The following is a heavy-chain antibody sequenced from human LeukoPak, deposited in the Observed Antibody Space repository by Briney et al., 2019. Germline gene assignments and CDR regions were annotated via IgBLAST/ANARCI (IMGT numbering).Heavy chain of an antibody. CDR2: IRYDGSNK. CDR1: GFTFSSYG. CDR3: ARTYCYGDCSSRYYYYYMDV. D-gene: IGHD2-21*02. Sequence: PGGSLRLSCAASGFTFSSYGMHWVRQAPGKGLEWVAFIRYDGSNKYYADSVKGRFTISRDNSKNTLYLQMNSLRAEDTAVYYCARTYCYGDCSSRYYYYYMDVWGKGTTVDISS. V-gene: IGHV3-30*02. J-gene: IGHJ6*03.